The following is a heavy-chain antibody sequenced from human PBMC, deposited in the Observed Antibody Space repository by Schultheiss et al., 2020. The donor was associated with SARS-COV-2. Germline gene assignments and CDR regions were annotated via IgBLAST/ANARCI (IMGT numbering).Heavy chain of an antibody. Sequence: SQTLSLTCAVYGGSFSDYYWSWIRQSPGEGLEWIGEINHSGSTNYNPSLKSRVTISVDTSKNQFSLKLSSVTAADTAVYYCARDGGAIFGVVGGYYYYGMDVWGQGTTVTVSS. CDR2: INHSGST. CDR3: ARDGGAIFGVVGGYYYYGMDV. V-gene: IGHV4-34*01. J-gene: IGHJ6*02. CDR1: GGSFSDYY. D-gene: IGHD3-3*01.